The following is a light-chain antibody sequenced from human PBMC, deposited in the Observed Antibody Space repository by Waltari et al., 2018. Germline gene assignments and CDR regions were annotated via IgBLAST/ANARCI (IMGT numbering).Light chain of an antibody. CDR2: GST. V-gene: IGLV1-40*01. CDR1: GSNIGAGYD. CDR3: QSYDTSLRVV. Sequence: QSVLPPPPSVSGAPGQRVTISCTGSGSNIGAGYDVHWYQQLPRAAPKLLIYGSTSRPLGVPDRFFGSTSGTSASLAITGLQAEDEADYYCQSYDTSLRVVFGGGTKLTVL. J-gene: IGLJ2*01.